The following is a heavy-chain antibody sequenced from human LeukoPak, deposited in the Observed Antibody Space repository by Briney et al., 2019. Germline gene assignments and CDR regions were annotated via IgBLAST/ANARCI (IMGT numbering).Heavy chain of an antibody. CDR1: GYTFTSYA. J-gene: IGHJ6*02. D-gene: IGHD3-10*01. CDR3: AREMYYYGSGPKIYYYYGMDV. V-gene: IGHV1-3*01. Sequence: GASVKVSCKASGYTFTSYAMHWVRQAPGQRLEWMGWINAGNGNTKYSQKFQGRVTITRDTSASTAYMELSSLRSEDTAVYYCAREMYYYGSGPKIYYYYGMDVWGQGTTVTVPS. CDR2: INAGNGNT.